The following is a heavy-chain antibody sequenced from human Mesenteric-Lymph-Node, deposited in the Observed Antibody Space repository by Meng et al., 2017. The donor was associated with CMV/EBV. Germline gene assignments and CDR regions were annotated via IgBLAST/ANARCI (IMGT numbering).Heavy chain of an antibody. D-gene: IGHD2/OR15-2a*01. V-gene: IGHV4-34*01. CDR3: AGGYFQIDY. Sequence: GSLRLCCAVYGGSFSDYYWGWIRQAPGKGQEWIGEINHSGSTNYNPSLKSRLTISVDTSKKQVSLKLRSVTAADTAVYYCAGGYFQIDYWGQGTLVTVSS. J-gene: IGHJ4*02. CDR1: GGSFSDYY. CDR2: INHSGST.